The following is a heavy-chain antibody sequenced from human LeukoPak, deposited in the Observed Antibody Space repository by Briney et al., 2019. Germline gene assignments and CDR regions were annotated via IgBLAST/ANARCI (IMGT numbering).Heavy chain of an antibody. J-gene: IGHJ4*02. Sequence: GSVKVSCKAFGYTFTSYEINRVRQAPGLGLEGMGWMNPNSGNTGYAQKFQGRVTMTRNTSISTAYMELSSLRSEDTAVCYCAVYGSGSYFQLRYFDYWGQGTLVTVSS. CDR1: GYTFTSYE. V-gene: IGHV1-8*01. CDR3: AVYGSGSYFQLRYFDY. D-gene: IGHD3-10*01. CDR2: MNPNSGNT.